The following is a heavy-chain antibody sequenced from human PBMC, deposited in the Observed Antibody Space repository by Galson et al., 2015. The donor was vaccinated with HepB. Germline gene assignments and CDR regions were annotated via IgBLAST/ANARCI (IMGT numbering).Heavy chain of an antibody. CDR3: ARDSDGGLDV. D-gene: IGHD2-21*01. CDR2: INRDGTTT. Sequence: SLRLSCAASGFTFTDYWMQWVRHAPGKGLVWLSRINRDGTTTGYADSVKGRFTISRDNAKNALFLQMNSLRAEDTAVYYCARDSDGGLDVWGQGTTVTVSS. V-gene: IGHV3-74*01. CDR1: GFTFTDYW. J-gene: IGHJ6*02.